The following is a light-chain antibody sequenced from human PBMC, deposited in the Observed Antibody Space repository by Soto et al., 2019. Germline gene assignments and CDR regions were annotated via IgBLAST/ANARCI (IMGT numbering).Light chain of an antibody. CDR1: TSDVAYYDL. CDR3: CSYTSRSTLV. Sequence: QSALTQPASVSGSPGQSITISCAGTTSDVAYYDLVSWYQQHPGRAPKLLIYEVDKRPSGISVRFSGSKSGATASLTISGLLPEDEAVYFCCSYTSRSTLVFGGGTKVTVL. V-gene: IGLV2-14*02. CDR2: EVD. J-gene: IGLJ2*01.